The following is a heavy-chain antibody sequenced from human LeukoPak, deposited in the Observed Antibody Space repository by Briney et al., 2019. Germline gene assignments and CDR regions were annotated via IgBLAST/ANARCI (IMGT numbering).Heavy chain of an antibody. CDR2: ISSSSSYI. J-gene: IGHJ6*02. V-gene: IGHV3-21*01. CDR1: GFTFSSYS. Sequence: GGSLRLFCAASGFTFSSYSMNWVRQAPGKGLEWVSSISSSSSYIYYADSVKGRFTISRDNAKNSLYLQMNSLRAEDTAVYYCAIGGYSIVLMSPYGMDVWGQGTTVTVSS. D-gene: IGHD2-8*01. CDR3: AIGGYSIVLMSPYGMDV.